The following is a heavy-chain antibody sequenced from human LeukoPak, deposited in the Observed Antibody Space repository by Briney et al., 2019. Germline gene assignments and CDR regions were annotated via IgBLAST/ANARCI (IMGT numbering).Heavy chain of an antibody. V-gene: IGHV1-69*05. Sequence: SVKVSCKASGGTFSSYAISWVRQAPGQGLEWMGRIIPIFGTANYAQKFQGGVTITTDESTSTAYMELSSLRSEDTAVYYCARVPGDSSGWYLPDYWGQGTLVTVSS. CDR3: ARVPGDSSGWYLPDY. D-gene: IGHD6-19*01. J-gene: IGHJ4*02. CDR2: IIPIFGTA. CDR1: GGTFSSYA.